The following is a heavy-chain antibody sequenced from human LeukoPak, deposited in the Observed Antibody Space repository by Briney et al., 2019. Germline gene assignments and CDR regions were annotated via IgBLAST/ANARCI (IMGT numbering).Heavy chain of an antibody. Sequence: PGRSLRLSCAASGFTFGGYAMHWVRQAPGKGLEWVSVISGDGGSTYYADSVKGRFTISRDNSKNSLYLQMNSLRTEDTALYYCAKDWGGSGWYYFDYWGQGTLVTVSS. V-gene: IGHV3-43*02. CDR1: GFTFGGYA. D-gene: IGHD6-19*01. J-gene: IGHJ4*02. CDR2: ISGDGGST. CDR3: AKDWGGSGWYYFDY.